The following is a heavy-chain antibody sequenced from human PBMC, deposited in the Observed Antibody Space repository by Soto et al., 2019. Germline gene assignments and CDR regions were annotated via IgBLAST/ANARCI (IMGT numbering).Heavy chain of an antibody. J-gene: IGHJ6*02. V-gene: IGHV3-30-3*01. CDR1: GFTFSSYA. D-gene: IGHD5-18*01. CDR2: ISYDGSNK. CDR3: AREDWIHLGYYYYYGMDV. Sequence: QVQLVESGGGVVQPGRSLRLSCAASGFTFSSYAMHWVRQAPGKGLEWVAVISYDGSNKYYADSVKGRFTISRDNSKNTLYLQMNSLRAEDTAVYYCAREDWIHLGYYYYYGMDVWGQVSTLTV.